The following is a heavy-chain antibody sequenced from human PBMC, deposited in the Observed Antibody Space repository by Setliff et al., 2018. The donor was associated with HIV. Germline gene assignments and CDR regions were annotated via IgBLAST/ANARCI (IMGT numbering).Heavy chain of an antibody. CDR1: GYSISSGYY. J-gene: IGHJ4*02. CDR3: ARGRLYGVVDY. D-gene: IGHD3-10*01. V-gene: IGHV4-38-2*02. CDR2: IFHSGST. Sequence: PSETLSLTCTVSGYSISSGYYWGWIRQPPGKGLEWIGYIFHSGSTYYNPSLKSRVTISVDRSKNQFSLKLTSVTAADTAVYYCARGRLYGVVDYWGQGTLVTVSS.